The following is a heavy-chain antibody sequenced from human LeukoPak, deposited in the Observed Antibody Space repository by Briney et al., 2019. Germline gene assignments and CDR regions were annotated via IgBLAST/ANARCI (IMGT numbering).Heavy chain of an antibody. CDR3: ASGAGWESGY. J-gene: IGHJ4*02. CDR1: GSTSSRNF. D-gene: IGHD1-26*01. V-gene: IGHV3-7*01. CDR2: INEDGSEE. Sequence: GGSLRLSCAVSGSTSSRNFMSWVRQTPEKGLEWVANINEDGSEEICVDSVKGRFTISRDNAKNSLFLQMNSLRAEDTAIYYCASGAGWESGYWGQGTLVTVSS.